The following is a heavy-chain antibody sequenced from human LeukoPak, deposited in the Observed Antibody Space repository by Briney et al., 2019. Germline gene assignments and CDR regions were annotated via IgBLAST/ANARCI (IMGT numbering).Heavy chain of an antibody. D-gene: IGHD6-19*01. Sequence: GGSLRLSCAASGFTFRSYAMSWVRQAPGKGLEWVSVISGSGGTTYYADSVKGRLTISRDNFKNTLYLQMNSLRAEDTAVYYCARDGIRYSSGKRAYFDYWGQGTLVTVSS. CDR3: ARDGIRYSSGKRAYFDY. J-gene: IGHJ4*02. CDR2: ISGSGGTT. CDR1: GFTFRSYA. V-gene: IGHV3-23*01.